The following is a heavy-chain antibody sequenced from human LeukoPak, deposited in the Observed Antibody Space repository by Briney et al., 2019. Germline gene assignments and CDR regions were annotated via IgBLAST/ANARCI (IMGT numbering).Heavy chain of an antibody. CDR1: GGSISSGGYS. D-gene: IGHD3-22*01. V-gene: IGHV4-30-2*01. CDR2: IYHSGST. CDR3: ARAVYYDSSGYYRVDAFDI. J-gene: IGHJ3*02. Sequence: PSETLSLTCAVSGGSISSGGYSWSWIRQPPGKGLEWIGYIYHSGSTYYNPSLKSRVTISVDRSKNQFSLKLSSVTAADTAVYYCARAVYYDSSGYYRVDAFDIWGQGTMVTVSS.